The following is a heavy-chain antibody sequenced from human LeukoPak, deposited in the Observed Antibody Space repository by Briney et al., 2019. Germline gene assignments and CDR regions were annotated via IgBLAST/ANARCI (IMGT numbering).Heavy chain of an antibody. Sequence: GGSLRLSCTASGFTFGDYAMSWVRQAPGKGLEWVGFIRSKAYGGTTEYAASVKGRFTISRDDSKSIAYLQMNSLKTEDTAVYYCTRVVNYDFWSGYHSDYWGQGTLVTVSS. CDR2: IRSKAYGGTT. D-gene: IGHD3-3*01. CDR3: TRVVNYDFWSGYHSDY. J-gene: IGHJ4*02. V-gene: IGHV3-49*04. CDR1: GFTFGDYA.